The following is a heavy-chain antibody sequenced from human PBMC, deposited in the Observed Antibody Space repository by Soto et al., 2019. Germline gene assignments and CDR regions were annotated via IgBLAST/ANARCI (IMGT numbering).Heavy chain of an antibody. Sequence: QLQLQESGPGLVKPSETLSLTCTVSGGSISSSSYYWGWIRQPPGKGLEWIGSIYYSGSTYYNQSLKSRVTISVDTSKNQFSLKLSSVTAADTAVYYCARLCPYCSGGNSDYWGQGTLVTVSS. CDR3: ARLCPYCSGGNSDY. J-gene: IGHJ4*02. CDR1: GGSISSSSYY. CDR2: IYYSGST. V-gene: IGHV4-39*01. D-gene: IGHD2-15*01.